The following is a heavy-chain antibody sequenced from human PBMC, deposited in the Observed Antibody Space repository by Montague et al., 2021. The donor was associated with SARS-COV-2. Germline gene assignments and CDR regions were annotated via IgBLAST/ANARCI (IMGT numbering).Heavy chain of an antibody. Sequence: SETLSLTCAVYGGSFSGYYWSWIRQVPGKGLEWIGEIDHSRNTDHNPSLKSRVTISVDTSKNQFSLNLISVTAADTAVYYCARGRNPSRAYAYGSFRLVHFALDVWGQGTTVTVSS. J-gene: IGHJ6*02. CDR2: IDHSRNT. D-gene: IGHD5-18*01. CDR1: GGSFSGYY. V-gene: IGHV4-34*01. CDR3: ARGRNPSRAYAYGSFRLVHFALDV.